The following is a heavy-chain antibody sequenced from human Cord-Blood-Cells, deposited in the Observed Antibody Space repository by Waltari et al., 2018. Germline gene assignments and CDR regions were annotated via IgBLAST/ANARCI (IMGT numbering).Heavy chain of an antibody. CDR1: GGSFSGYY. D-gene: IGHD3-10*01. CDR2: INHSGST. V-gene: IGHV4-34*01. J-gene: IGHJ5*02. Sequence: QVQLQQWGAGLLKPSETLSLTCAVYGGSFSGYYWSWIRPPPGKGLEWIGEINHSGSTNYNPSLKSRVTISVDTSKNQFSLKLSSVTAADTAVYYCARLPSPRDYYGSGSPNWFDPWGQGTLVTVSS. CDR3: ARLPSPRDYYGSGSPNWFDP.